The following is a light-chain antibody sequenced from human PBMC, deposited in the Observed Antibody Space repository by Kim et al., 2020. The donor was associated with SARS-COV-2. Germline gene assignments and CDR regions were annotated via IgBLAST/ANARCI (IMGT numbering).Light chain of an antibody. CDR1: ENIGTW. J-gene: IGKJ2*01. CDR2: LAS. CDR3: QHYSRFPYT. V-gene: IGKV1-5*03. Sequence: DIQMTQSPFTLSASVGDRVTITCRASENIGTWLAWYQQKPGRAPSLLIYLASTLESGVPSRFSGTGSGTEFSLSITSLQPDDFATYYGQHYSRFPYTFGQGTKLEI.